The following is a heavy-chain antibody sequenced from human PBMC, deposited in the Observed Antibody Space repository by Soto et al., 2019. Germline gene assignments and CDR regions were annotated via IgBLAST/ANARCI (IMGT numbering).Heavy chain of an antibody. CDR2: ISKDGSNT. V-gene: IGHV3-30*04. CDR3: VRSRSGAVADSFDY. Sequence: PLVESGGGVVQPGRSLRVSCAASGFTFSRHAIHWVRQAPGKGLEWVAVISKDGSNTYYVDSVKGRFTISRDNSKNTLYLQMNSLGDEDTAVYYCVRSRSGAVADSFDYWGQGTQVTVSA. D-gene: IGHD3-10*01. J-gene: IGHJ4*02. CDR1: GFTFSRHA.